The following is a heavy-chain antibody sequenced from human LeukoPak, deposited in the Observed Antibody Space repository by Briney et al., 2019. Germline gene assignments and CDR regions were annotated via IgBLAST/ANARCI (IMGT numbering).Heavy chain of an antibody. D-gene: IGHD3-3*01. Sequence: SQTLSLTCAISGDSVSSNSAAWNWIRQSPSRGLERLGRTYYRSRWYNDYAVSVKSRITINPDTSKNQFSLQLNSVTPKDTAVYYCAREEWTYDFWSGYQDWGQGTLVTVSS. J-gene: IGHJ4*02. V-gene: IGHV6-1*01. CDR2: TYYRSRWYN. CDR3: AREEWTYDFWSGYQD. CDR1: GDSVSSNSAA.